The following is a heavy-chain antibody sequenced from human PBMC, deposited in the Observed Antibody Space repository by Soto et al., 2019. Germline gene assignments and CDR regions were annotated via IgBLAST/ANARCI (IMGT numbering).Heavy chain of an antibody. J-gene: IGHJ6*02. CDR3: ARVTPGNNLYYFSGLDF. CDR1: GFSFSSYE. D-gene: IGHD1-1*01. Sequence: GGSLRLSCAASGFSFSSYEMNWVRQAPGKGLQWVALISYEGSNTYYADSVRGRFTISRDNSKNTLYLQMNTLRPEDTGLYYCARVTPGNNLYYFSGLDFWGQGTSVTVSS. CDR2: ISYEGSNT. V-gene: IGHV3-30-3*01.